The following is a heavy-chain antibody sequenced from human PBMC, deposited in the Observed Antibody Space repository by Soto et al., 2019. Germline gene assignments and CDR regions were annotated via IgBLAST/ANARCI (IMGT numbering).Heavy chain of an antibody. J-gene: IGHJ3*02. Sequence: SSETLSLTCAVSGGSISSGGYSWSGIRQPPVKGLGWIGYIYHSGSTYYNPSLKSRVTISVDRSKNQFSLKLSSVPAAHTAVYYCARRFDSSGYENAFDIWGQGTMVT. D-gene: IGHD3-22*01. CDR3: ARRFDSSGYENAFDI. V-gene: IGHV4-30-2*01. CDR2: IYHSGST. CDR1: GGSISSGGYS.